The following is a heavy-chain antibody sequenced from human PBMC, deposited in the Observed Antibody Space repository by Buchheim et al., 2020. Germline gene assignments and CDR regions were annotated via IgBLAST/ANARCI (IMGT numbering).Heavy chain of an antibody. V-gene: IGHV4-59*01. CDR2: IYYSGST. J-gene: IGHJ6*02. D-gene: IGHD7-27*01. CDR3: ARGPGDFYYYGMDV. Sequence: QVQLQESGPGLVKPSETLSLTCTVSGGSISSYCWSWIRQPPGRGLEWIGYIYYSGSTNYNPSLKSRVTISVETSKNQLSLKLSSVTAADTAVYYCARGPGDFYYYGMDVWGQGTT. CDR1: GGSISSYC.